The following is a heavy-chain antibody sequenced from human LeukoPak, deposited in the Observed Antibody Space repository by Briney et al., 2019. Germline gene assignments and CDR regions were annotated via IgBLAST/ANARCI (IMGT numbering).Heavy chain of an antibody. CDR3: ARGQDIVVVPAAIGAGSYYMDV. Sequence: PSETLSLTCTVSGGSISSSSYYWGWIRQPPGKGLEWIGSIYYSGSTYYNPSLKSRVTISVDTSKNQFSLKLSSVTAADTAVYYCARGQDIVVVPAAIGAGSYYMDVWGKGTTVTVSS. CDR2: IYYSGST. D-gene: IGHD2-2*01. V-gene: IGHV4-39*01. CDR1: GGSISSSSYY. J-gene: IGHJ6*03.